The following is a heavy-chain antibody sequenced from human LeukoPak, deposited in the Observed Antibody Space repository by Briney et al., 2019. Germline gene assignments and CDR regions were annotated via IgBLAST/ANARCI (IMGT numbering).Heavy chain of an antibody. D-gene: IGHD2-2*01. CDR3: ARVSVCSSASCYSLFDY. CDR2: IWYDGSKT. V-gene: IGHV3-33*01. CDR1: GFIFRNYG. Sequence: GGSLTLSCAASGFIFRNYGMHWVRQAPGKGLEWVAVIWYDGSKTYFADSVKGRFTISRDNSKNTLYLQMNSLRAEDTAVYYCARVSVCSSASCYSLFDYWGQGTLVTVSS. J-gene: IGHJ4*02.